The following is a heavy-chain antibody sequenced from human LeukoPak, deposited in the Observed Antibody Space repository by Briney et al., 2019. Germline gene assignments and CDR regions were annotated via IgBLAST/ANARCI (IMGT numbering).Heavy chain of an antibody. CDR1: GFTFSSYA. CDR2: INWNGGST. V-gene: IGHV3-20*04. J-gene: IGHJ4*02. D-gene: IGHD1-26*01. Sequence: GGSLRLSCAVSGFTFSSYAMSWVRQAPGKGLEWVSGINWNGGSTGYADSVRGRFTISRDNAKNSLYLQMNSLRAEDTAVYYCASGMRVGPNIWGQGTLVTVSS. CDR3: ASGMRVGPNI.